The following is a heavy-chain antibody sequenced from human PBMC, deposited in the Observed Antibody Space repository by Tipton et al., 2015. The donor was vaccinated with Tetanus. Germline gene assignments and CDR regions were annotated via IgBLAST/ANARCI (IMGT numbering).Heavy chain of an antibody. Sequence: TLSLTCSVSGGSVTNYYWSWIRQPPGKGLEWIGSVFHNGSPFYNPSLKSRLTMSVDTSKNQFSLNLTSATAADTAVYFCAGCSATSCYHWGQGALVIVSS. CDR1: GGSVTNYY. D-gene: IGHD2-2*01. CDR3: AGCSATSCYH. J-gene: IGHJ4*02. V-gene: IGHV4-59*04. CDR2: VFHNGSP.